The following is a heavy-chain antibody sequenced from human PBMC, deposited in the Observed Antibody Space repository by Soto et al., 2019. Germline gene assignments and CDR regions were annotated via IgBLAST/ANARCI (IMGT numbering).Heavy chain of an antibody. CDR1: GGTFSSYA. J-gene: IGHJ4*02. CDR3: ARQGGGKRHHSLFDY. CDR2: IIPIFGTA. D-gene: IGHD2-15*01. V-gene: IGHV1-69*13. Sequence: ASVKVSCKASGGTFSSYAISWVRQARGQGREWMGGIIPIFGTANYAQKCQGRVTITADESTSTAYMELGSLRSEDTAVYYCARQGGGKRHHSLFDYWGQGTLVTVAS.